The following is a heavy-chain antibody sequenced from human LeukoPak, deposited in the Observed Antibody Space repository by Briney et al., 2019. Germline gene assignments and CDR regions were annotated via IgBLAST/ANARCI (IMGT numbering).Heavy chain of an antibody. Sequence: GASVKVSCTASGYTFTGYYIHWVRQAPGQGLEWVAWINPDSGVTNYAQNFQGRVTVTRDTSISTAYMELTRLRSDDTAVYYCARVIAGTPSFAYWGQGTLVTVSS. CDR3: ARVIAGTPSFAY. D-gene: IGHD1-1*01. V-gene: IGHV1-2*02. J-gene: IGHJ4*02. CDR2: INPDSGVT. CDR1: GYTFTGYY.